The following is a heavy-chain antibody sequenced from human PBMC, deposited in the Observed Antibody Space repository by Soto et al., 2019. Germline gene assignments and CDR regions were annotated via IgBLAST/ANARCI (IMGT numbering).Heavy chain of an antibody. Sequence: GGSLRPSCAASGFTFSGHNMHWVRQAPGQGLEWVSMISGCGGSTHYADSGTGQFTISRDNSKNTLYLQMNSRRAEDTAVYYCAKAPDDDHICFDYWGQGTLVTVSS. CDR2: ISGCGGST. CDR1: GFTFSGHN. D-gene: IGHD2-21*01. CDR3: AKAPDDDHICFDY. V-gene: IGHV3-23*01. J-gene: IGHJ4*02.